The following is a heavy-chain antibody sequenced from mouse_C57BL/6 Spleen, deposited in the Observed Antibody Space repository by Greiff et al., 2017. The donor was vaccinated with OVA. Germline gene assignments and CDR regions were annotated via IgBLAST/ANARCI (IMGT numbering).Heavy chain of an antibody. J-gene: IGHJ2*01. CDR3: ARSGEFLYYCDY. D-gene: IGHD3-2*02. CDR2: IDPSDSYT. CDR1: GYTFTSYW. V-gene: IGHV1-59*01. Sequence: VQLQQPGAELVRPGTSVKLSCKASGYTFTSYWMHWVKQRPGQGLEWIGVIDPSDSYTNYNQKFKGKATLTVDTSSSTAYMQLSSLTSEDSAVYYCARSGEFLYYCDYWGKGTTLTVSS.